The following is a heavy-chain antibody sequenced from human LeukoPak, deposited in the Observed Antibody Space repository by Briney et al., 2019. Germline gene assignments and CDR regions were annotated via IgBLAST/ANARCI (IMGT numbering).Heavy chain of an antibody. J-gene: IGHJ4*02. CDR1: GFSFSTQR. CDR2: INIDERIT. D-gene: IGHD5-12*01. V-gene: IGHV3-74*01. Sequence: GGSLRLSCAASGFSFSTQRMHWVRQAPGKGLVWVSYINIDERITGYADSVKGRFTISRDNSKNTLYLQMNSLRAEDTAVYYCASGLATDFWGQGTLVTVSS. CDR3: ASGLATDF.